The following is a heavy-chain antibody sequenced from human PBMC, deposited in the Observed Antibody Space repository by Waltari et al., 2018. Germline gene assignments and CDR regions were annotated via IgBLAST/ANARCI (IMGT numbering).Heavy chain of an antibody. CDR2: INHSGNT. CDR1: GGSFSGYY. CDR3: AISSCWYGFPYYYGMDV. D-gene: IGHD6-19*01. J-gene: IGHJ6*02. Sequence: QVQLQQWGAGLLKPSETLSLTCAVSGGSFSGYYWSWIRQPPGKGLEWIGEINHSGNTNNNPSLKSQVTRSVDTSKNQVSLKLSYVTAADTAVYYWAISSCWYGFPYYYGMDVWGQGTTVTVSS. V-gene: IGHV4-34*01.